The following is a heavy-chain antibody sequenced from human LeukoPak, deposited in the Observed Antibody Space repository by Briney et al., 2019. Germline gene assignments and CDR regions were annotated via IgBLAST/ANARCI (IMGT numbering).Heavy chain of an antibody. CDR1: GYTFTDCY. Sequence: ASVKVSCKASGYTFTDCYMHWVRQAPGQGLEWMGCINPNSGGTDYAQKFQGRVTMTRDASISTAYMELSRLTSDDTAVYYCAGLSGYDPYYFDYWGQGTLVAVSS. CDR3: AGLSGYDPYYFDY. V-gene: IGHV1-2*02. CDR2: INPNSGGT. J-gene: IGHJ4*02. D-gene: IGHD5-12*01.